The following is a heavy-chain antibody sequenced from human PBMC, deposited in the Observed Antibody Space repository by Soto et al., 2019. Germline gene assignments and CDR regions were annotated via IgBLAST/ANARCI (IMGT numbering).Heavy chain of an antibody. CDR3: TRETISGYRSSWYVH. CDR1: VFTFGDYA. CDR2: IRSKAYGGTT. J-gene: IGHJ5*02. V-gene: IGHV3-49*04. Sequence: HPGWSLILSCTASVFTFGDYAMSCVRQAPGKGLEWVGFIRSKAYGGTTEYAASVKGRFTISRDDSKSIAYLQMNRLKTEDTAVYYCTRETISGYRSSWYVHWGQGILVTISS. D-gene: IGHD6-13*01.